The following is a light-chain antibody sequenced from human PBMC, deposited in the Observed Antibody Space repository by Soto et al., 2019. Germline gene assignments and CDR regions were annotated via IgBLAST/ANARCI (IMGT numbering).Light chain of an antibody. J-gene: IGKJ4*01. CDR1: QGISSA. Sequence: AIQLTQSPSSLSAYVGDRVTITCRASQGISSALAWYQQRPGEAPKLLIYDASSLESGVPSRFSGSGSGTDFSLTISSLQPEDFATYHCEQFNAYPLTFGGGTKVDIK. V-gene: IGKV1-13*02. CDR2: DAS. CDR3: EQFNAYPLT.